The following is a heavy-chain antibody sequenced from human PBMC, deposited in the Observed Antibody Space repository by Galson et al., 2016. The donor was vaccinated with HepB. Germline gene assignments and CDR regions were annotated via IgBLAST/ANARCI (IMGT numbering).Heavy chain of an antibody. D-gene: IGHD2-21*02. J-gene: IGHJ3*02. CDR1: GGSINAGGYS. CDR2: IFHSGST. Sequence: TLSLTCAVSGGSINAGGYSWNWIRLPPGKGLEWIGDIFHSGSTHYNPSLKTRVTISLDRSKNQFSLKLSSVTAADTAIYYCARTNVVVTGDVFDIWGQGTMVTVSS. V-gene: IGHV4-30-2*01. CDR3: ARTNVVVTGDVFDI.